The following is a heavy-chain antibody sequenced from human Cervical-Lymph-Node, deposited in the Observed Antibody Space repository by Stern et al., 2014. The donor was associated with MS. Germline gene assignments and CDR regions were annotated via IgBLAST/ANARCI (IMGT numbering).Heavy chain of an antibody. CDR1: GGTFRGYG. CDR2: LIPLAGVA. CDR3: ARGDYGDYNWFDP. D-gene: IGHD4-17*01. V-gene: IGHV1-69*09. Sequence: QMQLVQSGAEVKKPGSSVNVSCKASGGTFRGYGITWVRQAPGQGLEWMGRLIPLAGVARYAPRFQGRVTITADKSMTTGYMELSSLTSDDTAVYYCARGDYGDYNWFDPWGLGTLVTVSS. J-gene: IGHJ5*02.